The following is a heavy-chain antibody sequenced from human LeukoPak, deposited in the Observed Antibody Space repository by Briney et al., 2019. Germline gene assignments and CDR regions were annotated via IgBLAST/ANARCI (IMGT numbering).Heavy chain of an antibody. V-gene: IGHV3-21*04. Sequence: GGSLRLSCAASGFTFNTFTMNWVRQAPGKGLEWVASISSGANHIYYADSVKGRLTISRDNAKNSLYLQMNSLRAEDTAVYYCARACMRARGSSPIDYWGQGTLVTVSS. CDR3: ARACMRARGSSPIDY. D-gene: IGHD1-26*01. CDR2: ISSGANHI. J-gene: IGHJ4*02. CDR1: GFTFNTFT.